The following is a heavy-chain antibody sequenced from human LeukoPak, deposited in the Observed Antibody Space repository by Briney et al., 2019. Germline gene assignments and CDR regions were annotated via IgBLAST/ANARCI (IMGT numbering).Heavy chain of an antibody. V-gene: IGHV3-23*01. Sequence: GGSLRLSCTAFGYTFSSYAMTWVRQDPGEGLEWVSAISGSGANTYYADSVKGRFAASRDNSKDTLYLQMRSLRAEDTAVYYCARGRSGYGPFDAFDIWGHGTWVTISS. D-gene: IGHD3-22*01. J-gene: IGHJ3*02. CDR3: ARGRSGYGPFDAFDI. CDR1: GYTFSSYA. CDR2: ISGSGANT.